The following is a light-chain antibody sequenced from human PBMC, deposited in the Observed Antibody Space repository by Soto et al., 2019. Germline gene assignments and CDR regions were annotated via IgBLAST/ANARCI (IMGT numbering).Light chain of an antibody. J-gene: IGLJ1*01. CDR2: NNN. CDR3: AALDDSLSGSV. CDR1: SSNIGSNT. V-gene: IGLV1-44*01. Sequence: QSVLSQPPSASGTPGQRVTISCAGSSSNIGSNTVNWYQQLPGTAPKLLIFNNNQWPSGVPDRFSGSKSCTSASLAIGGLQSEDEADYYCAALDDSLSGSVFGTGTKLTVL.